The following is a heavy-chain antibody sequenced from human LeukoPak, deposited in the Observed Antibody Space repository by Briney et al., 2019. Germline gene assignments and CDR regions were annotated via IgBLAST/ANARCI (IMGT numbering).Heavy chain of an antibody. CDR2: IYTSGST. Sequence: SETLSLTCTVSGGSISRYYWSWLRQPAGKGLEWIGRIYTSGSTNYNPSLKSRVTMSVDTSKNQFSLKLSSVTAADTAVYYCARVTIFSYAFDICGQGTMVTVSS. J-gene: IGHJ3*02. CDR1: GGSISRYY. CDR3: ARVTIFSYAFDI. V-gene: IGHV4-4*07. D-gene: IGHD3-9*01.